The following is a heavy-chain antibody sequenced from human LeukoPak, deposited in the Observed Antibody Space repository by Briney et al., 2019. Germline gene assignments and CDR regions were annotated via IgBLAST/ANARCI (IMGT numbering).Heavy chain of an antibody. CDR1: GFTFSSYA. V-gene: IGHV3-30-3*01. Sequence: GGSLRLSCAASGFTFSSYAMHWVRQAPGKGLEWVAVISYDGSNKYYADSVKGRFTISRDNSKNTLYLQMNSLRAEDTAVYYCAKAPTIVWFDPWGQGTLVTVSS. D-gene: IGHD3-16*02. CDR3: AKAPTIVWFDP. J-gene: IGHJ5*02. CDR2: ISYDGSNK.